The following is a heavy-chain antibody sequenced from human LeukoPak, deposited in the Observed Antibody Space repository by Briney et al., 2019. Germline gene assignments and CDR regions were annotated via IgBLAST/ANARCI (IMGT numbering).Heavy chain of an antibody. J-gene: IGHJ4*02. D-gene: IGHD1-26*01. CDR1: GGSFSDYY. CDR3: ARWVGATRFDY. CDR2: INHSGST. V-gene: IGHV4-34*01. Sequence: SETLSLTCAVYGGSFSDYYWSWIRQPPGKGLEWIGEINHSGSTDYNPSLKSRVTISVDTSNNQFSLKLTSVTAADTAVYYCARWVGATRFDYWGQGTLVTVSS.